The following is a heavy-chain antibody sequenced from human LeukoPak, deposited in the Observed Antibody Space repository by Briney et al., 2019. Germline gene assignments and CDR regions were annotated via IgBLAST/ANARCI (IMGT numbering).Heavy chain of an antibody. CDR3: ARVLLWFGELYFDY. V-gene: IGHV4-4*02. CDR1: GGSISSSNW. CDR2: IYHSGST. J-gene: IGHJ4*02. D-gene: IGHD3-10*01. Sequence: SGTLSLTCAVSGGSISSSNWWSWVRQPPGKGLEWIGEIYHSGSTNYNPSLKSRVTISVDKTKNQFSLKLSSVTAADTAVYYCARVLLWFGELYFDYWGQGTLVTVSS.